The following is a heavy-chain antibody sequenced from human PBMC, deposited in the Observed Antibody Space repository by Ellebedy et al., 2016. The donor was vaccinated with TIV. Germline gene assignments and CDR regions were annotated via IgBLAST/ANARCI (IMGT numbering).Heavy chain of an antibody. Sequence: AASVKVSCKVSGYTLSELSMHWVRQAPGKGLEWMGGFDREDGETVYAQKLQGRVTMTEDTATDTAFMELSSLRSEDTAVYYCATAGGFGPRLGILYYGMDVWGEGTTVTVSS. CDR3: ATAGGFGPRLGILYYGMDV. V-gene: IGHV1-24*01. CDR1: GYTLSELS. CDR2: FDREDGET. D-gene: IGHD3-9*01. J-gene: IGHJ6*04.